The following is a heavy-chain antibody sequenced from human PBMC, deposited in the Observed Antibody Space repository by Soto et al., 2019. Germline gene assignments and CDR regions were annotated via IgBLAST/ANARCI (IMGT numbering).Heavy chain of an antibody. Sequence: GGSLRLSCAASGFTFSSYSMNWCRHAPGKGLEGGSSISSSSSYIYYADSVKGRFTISRDNAKNSLYLQMNSLRAEDTAVYYCAREVYRSSNPLDYWGQGTLVTVSS. CDR2: ISSSSSYI. CDR1: GFTFSSYS. V-gene: IGHV3-21*01. J-gene: IGHJ4*02. CDR3: AREVYRSSNPLDY. D-gene: IGHD6-6*01.